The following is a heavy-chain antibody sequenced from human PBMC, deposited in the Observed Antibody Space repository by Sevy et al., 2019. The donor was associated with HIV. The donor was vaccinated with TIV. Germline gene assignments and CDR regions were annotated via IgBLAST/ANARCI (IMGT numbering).Heavy chain of an antibody. V-gene: IGHV4-4*07. D-gene: IGHD2-15*01. CDR1: GGSISSYY. CDR2: IYTSGST. Sequence: SETLSLTCTVSGGSISSYYWSWIRQPAGKGLEWIGRIYTSGSTNYNPSLKSRVTMSVDTSKNQFSLKLSSVTAADTAVYYCARELDIVVVVAATPGAFDYWGLGTLVTVSS. J-gene: IGHJ4*02. CDR3: ARELDIVVVVAATPGAFDY.